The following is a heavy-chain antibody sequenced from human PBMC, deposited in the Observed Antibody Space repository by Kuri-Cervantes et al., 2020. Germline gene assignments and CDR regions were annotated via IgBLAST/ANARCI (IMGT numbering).Heavy chain of an antibody. V-gene: IGHV1-24*01. D-gene: IGHD5-18*01. Sequence: ASVKVSCKVSGYTLAELSMHWVRQAPGKGLEWMGGFDPEDGETIYAQKFQGRVTMTEDTSTDTAYMELSSLRSEDTAVYYCATDAGYSYGFDYWGQGTLVTVSS. CDR1: GYTLAELS. CDR3: ATDAGYSYGFDY. CDR2: FDPEDGET. J-gene: IGHJ4*02.